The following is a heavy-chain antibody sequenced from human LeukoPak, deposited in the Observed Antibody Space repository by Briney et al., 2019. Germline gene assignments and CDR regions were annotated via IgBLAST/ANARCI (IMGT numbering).Heavy chain of an antibody. CDR3: ERAGGHWGVDSDRPPGLDY. CDR2: IIPIFGIA. Sequence: TANASCKPSGGTPTIYAISCGRHSPGQGHEWMVRIIPIFGIANYAQKFQGRVTFTAEQSTTRAYRELGSLRSEDRAVLYCERAGGHWGVDSDRPPGLDYWGQGTLVTVSS. D-gene: IGHD3-16*01. CDR1: GGTPTIYA. V-gene: IGHV1-69*04. J-gene: IGHJ4*02.